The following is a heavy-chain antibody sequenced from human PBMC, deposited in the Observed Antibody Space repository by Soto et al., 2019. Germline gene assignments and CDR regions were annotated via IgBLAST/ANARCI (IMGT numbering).Heavy chain of an antibody. Sequence: QVELVESGGGLVKPGGSLRLSCAASGLSFSDYYMSWIRQAPGKGLEWIAYITSSSSTIYYADSVKGRFTISRNDAKNSRYLQLDRRRAEDTAVYYCATVIRSSNFNYWGQGTMVTFSS. CDR1: GLSFSDYY. CDR3: ATVIRSSNFNY. V-gene: IGHV3-11*01. J-gene: IGHJ4*02. CDR2: ITSSSSTI.